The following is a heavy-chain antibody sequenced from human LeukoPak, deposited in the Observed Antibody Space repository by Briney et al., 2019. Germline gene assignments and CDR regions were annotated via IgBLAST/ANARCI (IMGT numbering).Heavy chain of an antibody. CDR2: IRYDGSNK. Sequence: PGGSLRLSCAASGFTFSSYGMHWVRQAPGKGLEWVAFIRYDGSNKYYADSVKGRFTISRDNSKNTLYLQMNSLRAEDTAVYYCAKESRYSSSWYDYYYGMDVWGQGTTVTVSS. CDR1: GFTFSSYG. D-gene: IGHD6-13*01. CDR3: AKESRYSSSWYDYYYGMDV. J-gene: IGHJ6*02. V-gene: IGHV3-30*02.